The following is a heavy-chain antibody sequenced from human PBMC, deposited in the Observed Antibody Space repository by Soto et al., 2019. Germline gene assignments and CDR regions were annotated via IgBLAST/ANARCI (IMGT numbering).Heavy chain of an antibody. CDR1: GFTFSTYG. Sequence: QVRLVEFGGGVVQPGNSLRLSCAASGFTFSTYGMHWVRQAPGKGLEWVAHIWHDGSNTDYIDSVKGRFTISRDNSKNTLYLHMNSLRAEDTAVYYCATEIDWLHAFDFWGQGTMVTVSS. V-gene: IGHV3-33*01. CDR3: ATEIDWLHAFDF. D-gene: IGHD3-9*01. J-gene: IGHJ3*01. CDR2: IWHDGSNT.